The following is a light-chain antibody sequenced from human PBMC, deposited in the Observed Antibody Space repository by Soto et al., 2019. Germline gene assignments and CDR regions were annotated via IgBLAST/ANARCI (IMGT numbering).Light chain of an antibody. CDR2: DGS. V-gene: IGKV1-5*01. CDR1: QNIGIW. CDR3: QQYHTSSIT. J-gene: IGKJ5*01. Sequence: DIQMTQSPSTLSASIGDRVTITCRASQNIGIWLAWYHQKPGKAPNLLIYDGSSLESGVPSRFSGRESGTEFTLTIDRLQPDDFATYYCQQYHTSSITFGQGTRLEIK.